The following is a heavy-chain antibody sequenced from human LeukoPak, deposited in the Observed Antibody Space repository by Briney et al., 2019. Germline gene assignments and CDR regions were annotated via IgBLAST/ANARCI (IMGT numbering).Heavy chain of an antibody. Sequence: SETLSLTCTVSGGSISSGGYYWSWIRQHPGKGLEWIGYIYYSGSTYYTPSLKSRVTISVDTSKNQFSLKLSSVTAADTAVYYCARDRRVTTDDNWFDPWGQGTLFTVSS. CDR1: GGSISSGGYY. CDR2: IYYSGST. D-gene: IGHD4-11*01. J-gene: IGHJ5*02. V-gene: IGHV4-31*03. CDR3: ARDRRVTTDDNWFDP.